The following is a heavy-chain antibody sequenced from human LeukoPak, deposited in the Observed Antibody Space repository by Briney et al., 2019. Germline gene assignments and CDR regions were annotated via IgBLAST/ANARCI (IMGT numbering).Heavy chain of an antibody. CDR1: GGSISSYY. J-gene: IGHJ4*02. Sequence: SETLSLTCTASGGSISSYYWSWIRQPPGKGLEWIGYIYYSGSTNYNPSLKSRVTISVDTSKNQFSLKLSSVTAADTAVYYCASDSSSWYTFDYWGQGTLVTVSS. CDR3: ASDSSSWYTFDY. V-gene: IGHV4-59*01. D-gene: IGHD6-13*01. CDR2: IYYSGST.